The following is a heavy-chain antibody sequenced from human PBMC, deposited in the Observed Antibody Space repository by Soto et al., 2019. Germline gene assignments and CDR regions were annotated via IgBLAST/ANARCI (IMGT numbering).Heavy chain of an antibody. CDR1: GFTFSSRT. CDR3: ARDGSTVQATTSFDH. CDR2: ISTGSRYI. J-gene: IGHJ4*02. Sequence: GGSLRLSCGASGFTFSSRTMNWVRQAPGKGLEWVSSISTGSRYIYYADSVKGRFTISRDDAKESVYLQMDSLRAEDTAVYYWARDGSTVQATTSFDHWGQGTLVTVSS. D-gene: IGHD1-1*01. V-gene: IGHV3-21*01.